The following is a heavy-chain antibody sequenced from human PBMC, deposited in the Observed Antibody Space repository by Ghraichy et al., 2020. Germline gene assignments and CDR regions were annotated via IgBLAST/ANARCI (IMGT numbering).Heavy chain of an antibody. D-gene: IGHD1-7*01. CDR1: GGSISSSSYY. J-gene: IGHJ4*02. CDR2: IYYSGST. CDR3: ARLTGTTIDY. V-gene: IGHV4-39*01. Sequence: SETLSLTCTVPGGSISSSSYYWGWIRQPPGKGLEWIGSIYYSGSTYYNPSLKSRVTISVDTSKNQFSLKLSSVTAADTAVYYCARLTGTTIDYWGQGTLVTVSS.